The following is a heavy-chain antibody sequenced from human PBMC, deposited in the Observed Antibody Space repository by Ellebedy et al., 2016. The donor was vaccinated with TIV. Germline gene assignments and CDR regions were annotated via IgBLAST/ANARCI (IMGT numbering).Heavy chain of an antibody. CDR2: IYYSGST. D-gene: IGHD6-13*01. J-gene: IGHJ5*02. V-gene: IGHV4-59*08. CDR1: GGSISSYY. Sequence: SETLSLXCTVSGGSISSYYWSWIRQPPGKGLEWIGYIYYSGSTNYNPSLKSRVTMSVDTSKNQFSLKLSSVTAADTAVYYCASEYSSSWYNWFDPWGQGTLVTVSS. CDR3: ASEYSSSWYNWFDP.